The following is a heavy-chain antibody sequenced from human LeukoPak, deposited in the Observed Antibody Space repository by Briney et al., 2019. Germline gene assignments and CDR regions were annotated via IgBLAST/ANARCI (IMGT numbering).Heavy chain of an antibody. D-gene: IGHD2-15*01. Sequence: KASETLSLTCTVSGGSISSSGYYWGWIRQPPGKGLEWIGTMYYSGSTYYNPSLKSRVTISVDTSKNQFSLKLSSVTAADTAVYYCARDRGSPLLNPRPNWFDPWGQGTLVTVSS. CDR1: GGSISSSGYY. V-gene: IGHV4-39*07. J-gene: IGHJ5*02. CDR2: MYYSGST. CDR3: ARDRGSPLLNPRPNWFDP.